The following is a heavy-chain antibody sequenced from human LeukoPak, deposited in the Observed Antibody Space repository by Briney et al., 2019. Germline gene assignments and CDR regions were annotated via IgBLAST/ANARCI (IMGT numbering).Heavy chain of an antibody. D-gene: IGHD6-19*01. V-gene: IGHV3-23*01. J-gene: IGHJ4*02. CDR2: ISGSGGST. CDR3: AVGIAVATRFHY. Sequence: GGSLRLSCAASGFTFSSYAMSWVRQAPGKGLEWVSAISGSGGSTYYADSVKGRFTISRDNSKNTLYLQMNSLRAEDTAVYYCAVGIAVATRFHYWGQGTLVTVSS. CDR1: GFTFSSYA.